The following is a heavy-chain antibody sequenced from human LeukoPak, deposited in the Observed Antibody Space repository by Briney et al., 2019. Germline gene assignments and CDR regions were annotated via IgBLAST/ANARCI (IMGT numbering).Heavy chain of an antibody. CDR3: ARAGMKGSADY. J-gene: IGHJ4*02. Sequence: GGSLRLSCAASGFTFSSYSMNWFRQAPGKGLEWVSYISSSSSTIYYADSVKGRFTISRDNAKNSLYLQMNSLRAEDTAVYYCARAGMKGSADYWGQGTLVTVSS. V-gene: IGHV3-48*01. CDR2: ISSSSSTI. D-gene: IGHD6-25*01. CDR1: GFTFSSYS.